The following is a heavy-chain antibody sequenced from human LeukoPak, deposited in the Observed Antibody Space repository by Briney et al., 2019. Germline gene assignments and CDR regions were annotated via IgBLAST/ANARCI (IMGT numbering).Heavy chain of an antibody. Sequence: ETLSLTCTVSGGSISSSSYYWGWIRQPPGKGLEWIGSIYYSGSTYYNPSLKSRVTISVDTSKNQFSLKLTSVTAADTAVYYCARTTEGGYTYGYFYYYYMDVWGKGTTVTISS. CDR3: ARTTEGGYTYGYFYYYYMDV. J-gene: IGHJ6*03. D-gene: IGHD5-18*01. CDR1: GGSISSSSYY. V-gene: IGHV4-39*07. CDR2: IYYSGST.